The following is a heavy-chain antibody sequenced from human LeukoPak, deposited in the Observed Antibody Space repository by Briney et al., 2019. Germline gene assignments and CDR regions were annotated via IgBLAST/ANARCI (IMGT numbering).Heavy chain of an antibody. V-gene: IGHV7-4-1*02. D-gene: IGHD3-10*01. CDR2: INTNTGNP. J-gene: IGHJ5*02. CDR3: ARANLWFGELGWIDP. CDR1: GYTFTSYA. Sequence: ASVKVSCKASGYTFTSYAMNWVRQAPGQGLEWMGWINTNTGNPTYAQGFTGRFVFSLDTSVSTAYLQISSLKADDTAVYYCARANLWFGELGWIDPWGQGTLVTVSS.